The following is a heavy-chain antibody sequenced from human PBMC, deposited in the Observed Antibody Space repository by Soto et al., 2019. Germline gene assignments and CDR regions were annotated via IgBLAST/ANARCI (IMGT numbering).Heavy chain of an antibody. CDR1: GFTFSSYW. V-gene: IGHV3-74*01. CDR2: TNEDGSTI. Sequence: EVQLVESGGGLVQPGGSLRLSCAASGFTFSSYWMHWVRQAPGKGLVWVSRTNEDGSTINYADSVKGRFTISRDNAKNTLYLKMNSLGAEDRAVYYCTGDIGGRGGYWGPGTLVTVSS. D-gene: IGHD3-16*01. J-gene: IGHJ4*02. CDR3: TGDIGGRGGY.